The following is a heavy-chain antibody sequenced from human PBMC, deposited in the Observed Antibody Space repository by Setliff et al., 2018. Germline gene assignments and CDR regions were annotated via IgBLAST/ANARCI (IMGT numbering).Heavy chain of an antibody. J-gene: IGHJ6*03. D-gene: IGHD3-16*01. CDR2: IYYTGKT. V-gene: IGHV4-31*03. Sequence: SETLSLTCTVSGDSLSGDNYFWSWIRHLPGKGLQWLGHIYYTGKTYYNPSLKSRVTISVDTSKNQFSLKLSSVTAADTAVYYCARDHGGAAPYYYYYMDVWGKGTTVTVSS. CDR3: ARDHGGAAPYYYYYMDV. CDR1: GDSLSGDNYF.